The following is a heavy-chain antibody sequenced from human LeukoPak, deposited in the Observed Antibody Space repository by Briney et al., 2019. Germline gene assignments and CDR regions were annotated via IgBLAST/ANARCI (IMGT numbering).Heavy chain of an antibody. J-gene: IGHJ4*02. V-gene: IGHV3-30-3*01. Sequence: GGSLRLSCAASGFTFSNYPMHWVRQAPGKGLEWVTMISHDESRKFYAVSVKGRFTISRDNSKNTLYLQMNSLRAEDTAVYYCARVWARLMEYAIWGQGTLVTVSS. CDR3: ARVWARLMEYAI. CDR1: GFTFSNYP. D-gene: IGHD2-8*01. CDR2: ISHDESRK.